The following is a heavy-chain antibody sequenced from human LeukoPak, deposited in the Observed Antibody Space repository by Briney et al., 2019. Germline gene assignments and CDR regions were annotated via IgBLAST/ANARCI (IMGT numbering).Heavy chain of an antibody. V-gene: IGHV3-13*01. D-gene: IGHD1-26*01. CDR1: EFTFSNHA. J-gene: IGHJ4*02. Sequence: GGSLRLSCATSEFTFSNHAMHWVRQASGKGLEWVSAIGTAGDTFYPGSVKGRFTISRENAKNSLSLQMNSLRAEDTAVYYCVRQQTPHGNFDYWGQGTLVTVSS. CDR2: IGTAGDT. CDR3: VRQQTPHGNFDY.